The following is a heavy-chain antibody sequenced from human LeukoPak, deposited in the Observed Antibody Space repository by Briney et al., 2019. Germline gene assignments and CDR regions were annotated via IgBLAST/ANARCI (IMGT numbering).Heavy chain of an antibody. V-gene: IGHV4-61*02. CDR1: GGSISSGSYY. Sequence: PSETLSLTCTVSGGSISSGSYYWSWIRQPAGKGLEWIGRIYTSGSTNYNPSLKSRVTISVDTSKNQFSLKLSSVTAADTAVYYCARMYSSRYYYYYYMDVWGKGTTVTVSS. J-gene: IGHJ6*03. CDR3: ARMYSSRYYYYYYMDV. CDR2: IYTSGST. D-gene: IGHD6-13*01.